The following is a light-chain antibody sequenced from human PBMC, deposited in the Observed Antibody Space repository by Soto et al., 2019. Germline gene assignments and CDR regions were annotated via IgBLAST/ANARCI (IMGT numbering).Light chain of an antibody. J-gene: IGLJ1*01. Sequence: QSVLTQPPSASGTPGQRVTISCSGSSSNIGSNYVYWYQQLPGTAPKLLIYRNNQRPSGVPDRFSGSRSDTSASLAISGLRSEDEADYYCAAWDDSLGGYVFGTGTKLTVL. V-gene: IGLV1-47*01. CDR3: AAWDDSLGGYV. CDR2: RNN. CDR1: SSNIGSNY.